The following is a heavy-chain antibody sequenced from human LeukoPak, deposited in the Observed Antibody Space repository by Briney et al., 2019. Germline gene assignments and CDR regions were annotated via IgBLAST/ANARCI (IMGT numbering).Heavy chain of an antibody. V-gene: IGHV3-23*01. D-gene: IGHD5-12*01. CDR1: GFTFRSYA. CDR2: ISYGDGTA. CDR3: AKDRGYTGYDSGGIDF. J-gene: IGHJ4*02. Sequence: GSLRLSCAASGFTFRSYAMNWVRQSPGKGLEWVSSISYGDGTAFYAGSVKGRLTVSRDNSRTILYLQMDSLRAEDTAVYYCAKDRGYTGYDSGGIDFWGQGTLVTVSS.